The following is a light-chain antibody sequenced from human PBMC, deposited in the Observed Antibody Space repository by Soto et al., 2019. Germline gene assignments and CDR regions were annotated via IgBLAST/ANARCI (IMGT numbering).Light chain of an antibody. J-gene: IGKJ1*01. V-gene: IGKV1-5*03. CDR2: QAS. CDR1: QSISRQ. Sequence: DIQMTQSPSTLSASVGDRVSITCRASQSISRQLAWYQQKPGKAPNLLIYQASNLETGVPSRVTGSGSGTDFTLTISSLQPDDLATYDWRQYQRYWTFGQGNKVEVK. CDR3: RQYQRYWT.